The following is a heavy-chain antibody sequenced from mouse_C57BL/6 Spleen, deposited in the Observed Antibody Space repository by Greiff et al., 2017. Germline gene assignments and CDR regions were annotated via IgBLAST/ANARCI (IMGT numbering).Heavy chain of an antibody. CDR1: GFTFSSYG. CDR3: ARHPLYDGYYGAY. Sequence: EVQLVESGGDLVKPGGSLKLSCAASGFTFSSYGMSWVRQTPDKRLEWVATISSGGSYTYYPDRVKGRFTISRDNAKNTLYLQMSSLKSEDTAMYYCARHPLYDGYYGAYWGQGTLVTVSA. D-gene: IGHD2-3*01. V-gene: IGHV5-6*01. J-gene: IGHJ3*01. CDR2: ISSGGSYT.